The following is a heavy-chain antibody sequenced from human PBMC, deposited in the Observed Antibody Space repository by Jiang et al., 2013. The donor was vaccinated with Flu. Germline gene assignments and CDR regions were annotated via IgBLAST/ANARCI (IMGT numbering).Heavy chain of an antibody. D-gene: IGHD6-13*01. V-gene: IGHV3-7*03. CDR3: VRAIGAAGSY. Sequence: VQLLESGGGVVQPGRSLRLSCAASGFTYSSYWMTWVRQAPGKGLEWVANIKQDGSEKYYVDSVKGRFTISRDNAENSLYLQMNSLRVEDTAVYYCVRAIGAAGSYWGQGTLVTVSS. CDR2: IKQDGSEK. J-gene: IGHJ4*02. CDR1: GFTYSSYW.